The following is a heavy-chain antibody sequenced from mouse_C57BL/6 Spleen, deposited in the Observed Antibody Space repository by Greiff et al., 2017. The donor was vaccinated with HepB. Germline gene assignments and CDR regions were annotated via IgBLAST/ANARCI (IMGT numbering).Heavy chain of an antibody. V-gene: IGHV1-55*01. D-gene: IGHD3-2*02. Sequence: QVQLQQPGAELVKPGASVKMSCKASGYTFTSYWITWVKQRPGQGLEWIGDIYPGSGSTNYNEKFKSKATLTVDTSSSTAYMQLISLTSEDSAVYYGAREGKKNSSGFMFAYWGQGTLVTVSA. CDR3: AREGKKNSSGFMFAY. CDR2: IYPGSGST. J-gene: IGHJ3*01. CDR1: GYTFTSYW.